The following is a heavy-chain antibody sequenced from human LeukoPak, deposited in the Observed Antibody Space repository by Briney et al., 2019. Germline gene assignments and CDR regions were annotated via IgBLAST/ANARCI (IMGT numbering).Heavy chain of an antibody. CDR2: ISAYNGNT. Sequence: ASVEVSCKASGYTFTSYGISWVRQAPGQGLEWMGWISAYNGNTNYAQKLQGRVTMTTDTSTSTAYKELRSLRSDDTAVYYCARPEDYYYGMDVWGQGTTVTVSS. CDR3: ARPEDYYYGMDV. V-gene: IGHV1-18*01. J-gene: IGHJ6*02. CDR1: GYTFTSYG. D-gene: IGHD1-14*01.